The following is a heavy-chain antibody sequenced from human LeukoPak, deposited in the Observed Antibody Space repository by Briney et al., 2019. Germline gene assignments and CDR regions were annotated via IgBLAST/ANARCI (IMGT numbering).Heavy chain of an antibody. D-gene: IGHD3-22*01. Sequence: GASVKVSCKASGGTFRSYAISWVRQAPGQGPEWMGWITVYNGNTNYAQKLQGRVTMTTDTSASTAYMELRSLRSDDTAVYYCARGASSYYDSSDYFDYWGRGTLVTVSS. J-gene: IGHJ4*02. CDR2: ITVYNGNT. V-gene: IGHV1-18*01. CDR3: ARGASSYYDSSDYFDY. CDR1: GGTFRSYA.